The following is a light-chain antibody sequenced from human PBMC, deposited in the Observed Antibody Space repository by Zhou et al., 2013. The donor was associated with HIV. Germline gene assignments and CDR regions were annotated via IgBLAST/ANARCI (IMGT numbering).Light chain of an antibody. Sequence: EIVMTQSPATLSVSPGERATLSCRASQIVHRNLAWYHQKPGQAPRLLIYGASTRATGIPARFSGSGSGTEFTLTITRLEPEDFAVYFCQQYGGSPLFTFGPGTKVDIK. CDR1: QIVHRN. CDR2: GAS. V-gene: IGKV3-15*01. CDR3: QQYGGSPLFT. J-gene: IGKJ3*01.